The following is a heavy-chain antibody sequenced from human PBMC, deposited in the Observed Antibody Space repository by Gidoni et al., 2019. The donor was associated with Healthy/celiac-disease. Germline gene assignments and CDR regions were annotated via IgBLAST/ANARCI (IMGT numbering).Heavy chain of an antibody. CDR1: GGSISSSSYY. CDR2: IYYSGST. CDR3: ARPRNDFWSGYYTGFDY. J-gene: IGHJ4*02. Sequence: QLQLQESGPGLVKPSETLSLTCTVSGGSISSSSYYWGWIRQPPGKGLAWIGSIYYSGSTYYNPSLKSRVTISVDTSKNQFSLKLSSVTAADTAVYYCARPRNDFWSGYYTGFDYWGQGTLVTVSS. V-gene: IGHV4-39*01. D-gene: IGHD3-3*01.